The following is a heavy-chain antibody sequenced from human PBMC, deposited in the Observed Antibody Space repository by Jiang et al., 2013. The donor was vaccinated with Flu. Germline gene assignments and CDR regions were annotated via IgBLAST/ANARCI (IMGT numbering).Heavy chain of an antibody. V-gene: IGHV4-39*01. D-gene: IGHD5-24*01. CDR1: GGSISRSSYY. J-gene: IGHJ4*02. Sequence: GSGLVKPSETLSLTCTVSGGSISRSSYYWGWIRQPPGKGLEWIGNIYYTGTTYYNPSLKSRVTISANRSKNQFSLRLSSVTAADTALYYCARQEMATSPLESWGQGILVTVSS. CDR3: ARQEMATSPLES. CDR2: IYYTGTT.